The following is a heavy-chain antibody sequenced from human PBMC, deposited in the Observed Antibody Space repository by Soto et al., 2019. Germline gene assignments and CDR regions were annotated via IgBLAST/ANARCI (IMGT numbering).Heavy chain of an antibody. CDR3: AADPYCSSTSCYGTPMDV. D-gene: IGHD2-2*01. V-gene: IGHV1-58*01. CDR2: IVVGSGNT. J-gene: IGHJ6*02. Sequence: GASVKVSCKASGFTFTSSAVQWVRQARGQRLEWIGWIVVGSGNTNYAQKFQERVTITRDMSTSTAYMELSSLRSEDTAVYYCAADPYCSSTSCYGTPMDVWGQGTTVTVSS. CDR1: GFTFTSSA.